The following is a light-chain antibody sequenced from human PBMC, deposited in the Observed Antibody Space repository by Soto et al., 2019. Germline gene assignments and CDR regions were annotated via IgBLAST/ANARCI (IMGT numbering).Light chain of an antibody. V-gene: IGLV2-14*01. CDR1: SSDVGGYNY. CDR3: SSYTSSSPVV. J-gene: IGLJ2*01. CDR2: DVD. Sequence: QSVLTQPASISGSPGQSITISCTGTSSDVGGYNYVSWYQQHPSKAPKLMIYDVDNRPSGVSYRFSGSKSGKTASLTISGLQAEDEADYYCSSYTSSSPVVFGGGTKVTVL.